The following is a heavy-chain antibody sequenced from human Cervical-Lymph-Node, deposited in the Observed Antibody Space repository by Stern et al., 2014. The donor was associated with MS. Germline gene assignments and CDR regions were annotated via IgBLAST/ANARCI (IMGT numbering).Heavy chain of an antibody. V-gene: IGHV2-5*02. CDR3: AHRRAIRADAFDI. Sequence: QDTLKESGPTLVKPTQTLTLTCNFSGFSLSTNGMGVGWFRQPPGKALEWLALIYWDDDKLYSPSLKSRLTISKGTSVSENQVVLTVTNMDPVDTATYYCAHRRAIRADAFDIWGQGTVVTVSS. CDR2: IYWDDDK. D-gene: IGHD2-2*02. J-gene: IGHJ3*02. CDR1: GFSLSTNGMG.